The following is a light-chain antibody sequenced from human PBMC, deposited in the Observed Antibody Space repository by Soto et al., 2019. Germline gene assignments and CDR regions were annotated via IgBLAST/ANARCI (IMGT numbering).Light chain of an antibody. CDR3: QQRSSWIT. V-gene: IGKV3D-20*02. Sequence: EVVLTQSPGTLSLSRGERATLSCRASERIYSAYLGWYQQKPGQAPRLLIYGTSSRATGIPDRFSGSGSGTDFTLTISSLEPEDFAVYYCQQRSSWITFGQGTRLEIK. CDR2: GTS. CDR1: ERIYSAY. J-gene: IGKJ5*01.